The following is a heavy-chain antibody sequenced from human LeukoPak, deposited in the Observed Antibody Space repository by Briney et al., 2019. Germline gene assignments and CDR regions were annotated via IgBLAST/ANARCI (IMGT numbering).Heavy chain of an antibody. Sequence: GTSLRLSCVGSGFNFGFFGMHWVRQAPGKGLEWVANIWSDSSNKYYADSVKGRCIISRENQKNTVYLEMNNLSVEDTAVYYCAKSFRDLKTYKYYYYYDVWGKGTTVTVAS. J-gene: IGHJ6*03. CDR2: IWSDSSNK. V-gene: IGHV3-33*03. D-gene: IGHD5-24*01. CDR1: GFNFGFFG. CDR3: AKSFRDLKTYKYYYYYDV.